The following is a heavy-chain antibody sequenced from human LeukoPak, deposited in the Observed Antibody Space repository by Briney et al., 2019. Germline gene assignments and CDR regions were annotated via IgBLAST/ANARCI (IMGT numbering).Heavy chain of an antibody. Sequence: SETLSLTCAVYGGSFSGYYWSWIRQPPGKGLEWIGYIYYSGSTNYNPSLKSRVTISVDTSKNQFSLKLSSVTAADTAVYYCAREVVTPYYYYGMDVWGQGTTVTVSS. CDR3: AREVVTPYYYYGMDV. D-gene: IGHD4-23*01. V-gene: IGHV4-59*01. CDR1: GGSFSGYY. J-gene: IGHJ6*02. CDR2: IYYSGST.